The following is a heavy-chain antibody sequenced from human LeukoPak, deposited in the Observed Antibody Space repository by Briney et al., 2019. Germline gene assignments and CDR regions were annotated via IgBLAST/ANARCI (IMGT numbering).Heavy chain of an antibody. CDR1: GGTFSSYA. CDR2: IIPIFGTA. V-gene: IGHV1-69*05. D-gene: IGHD6-13*01. Sequence: ASVKVSCKASGGTFSSYAISWVRQAPGQGLEWMGGIIPIFGTANYAQKFQGRVTITTDESTSTAYMELSSLRSEDTAVYYCARAGYSSSWSPSFFGYWGQGTLVTVSS. J-gene: IGHJ4*02. CDR3: ARAGYSSSWSPSFFGY.